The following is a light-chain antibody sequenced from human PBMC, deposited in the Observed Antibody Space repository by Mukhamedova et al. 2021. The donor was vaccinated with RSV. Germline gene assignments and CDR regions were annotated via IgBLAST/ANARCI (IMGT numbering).Light chain of an antibody. Sequence: WYQRRVHGKAPKLLLYEASSLQSGVPSRSSGSGSGTEFTLTISSLQPDASATYYCQEYKSYSQTFGQGTKVEIK. J-gene: IGKJ1*01. CDR2: EAS. V-gene: IGKV1-5*03. CDR3: QEYKSYSQT.